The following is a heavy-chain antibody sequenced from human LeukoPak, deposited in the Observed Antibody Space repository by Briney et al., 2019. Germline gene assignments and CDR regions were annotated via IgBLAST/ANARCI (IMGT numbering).Heavy chain of an antibody. CDR3: ARDGDIAYSSSYYFDY. Sequence: PGGSLRLSCAASGFTFSRNGMAWVRQAPGKGLDWVSVIYSGGSTYYADSVKGRFTISRDNSKNTLYLQMNSLRAEDTAVYYCARDGDIAYSSSYYFDYWGQGTLVTVSS. V-gene: IGHV3-66*01. CDR1: GFTFSRNG. J-gene: IGHJ4*02. CDR2: IYSGGST. D-gene: IGHD6-13*01.